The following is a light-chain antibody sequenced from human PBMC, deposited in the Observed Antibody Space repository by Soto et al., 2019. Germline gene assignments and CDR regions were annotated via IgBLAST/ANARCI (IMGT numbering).Light chain of an antibody. Sequence: QSALTQPASVSGSPGQSITISCTGTSSDAGGYNYVSWYQQHPGKAPKLMIYDVSNRPSGVSNRCSGSKSGNTASLTISGLQAEDEADYYCSSYTSSSTLVVFGGGTKLTVL. V-gene: IGLV2-14*01. CDR2: DVS. CDR3: SSYTSSSTLVV. CDR1: SSDAGGYNY. J-gene: IGLJ2*01.